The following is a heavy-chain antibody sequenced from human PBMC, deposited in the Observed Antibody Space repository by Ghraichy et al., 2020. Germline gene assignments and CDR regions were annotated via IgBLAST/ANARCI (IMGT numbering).Heavy chain of an antibody. J-gene: IGHJ4*02. V-gene: IGHV3-23*01. Sequence: GGSLRLSCAASGFTFSSYAMSWVRQAPGKGLEWVSAISGSGGSTYYADSVKGRFTISRDNSKNRLYLQMNSLRAEDTAVYYCAKAYSPRPGVFDYWGQGTLVTVSS. CDR2: ISGSGGST. CDR1: GFTFSSYA. D-gene: IGHD5-18*01. CDR3: AKAYSPRPGVFDY.